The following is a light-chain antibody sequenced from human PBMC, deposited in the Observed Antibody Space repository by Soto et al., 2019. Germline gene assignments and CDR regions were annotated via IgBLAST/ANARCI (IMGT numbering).Light chain of an antibody. Sequence: QSALTQPTSVSGSPGQSVAISCTGTSSDVGSYNRVSWYQQPPGAAPKLMIYEVSNRPSGGPDRFSGSKSGNTASLTISGLQAEDEADYYCNSYTGSSTYVLGNGTKLTVL. V-gene: IGLV2-18*02. CDR1: SSDVGSYNR. CDR2: EVS. J-gene: IGLJ1*01. CDR3: NSYTGSSTYV.